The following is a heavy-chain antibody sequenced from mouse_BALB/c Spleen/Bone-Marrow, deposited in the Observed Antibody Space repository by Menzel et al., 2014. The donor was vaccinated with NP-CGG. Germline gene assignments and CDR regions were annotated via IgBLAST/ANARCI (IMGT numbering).Heavy chain of an antibody. Sequence: VHLVESGPGLVAPSQSLSITCIVSGFSLTSYGVHWVRQPPGKGLEWLGVIGIGGSTNYNSALMSRLSISKDNSKSQVFLKMNSLQTDDTAMYYCARASYYYGSRYDYWGQGTTLTVSS. CDR3: ARASYYYGSRYDY. D-gene: IGHD1-1*01. V-gene: IGHV2-9*02. CDR1: GFSLTSYG. J-gene: IGHJ2*01. CDR2: IGIGGST.